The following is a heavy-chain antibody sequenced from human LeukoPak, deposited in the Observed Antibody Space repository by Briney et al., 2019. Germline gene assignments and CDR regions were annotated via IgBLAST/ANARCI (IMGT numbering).Heavy chain of an antibody. CDR2: VHYTGRT. V-gene: IGHV4-59*01. Sequence: SETLSLTCSVSGGSISAYYRNWIRQPPEKGLEWIGYVHYTGRTTYNASLKSRVTISVDTSKNQFSLRLRSVTAADTAVYYCAGATSTAMGFRYFDYWGQGNLIAVSS. CDR3: AGATSTAMGFRYFDY. CDR1: GGSISAYY. J-gene: IGHJ4*02. D-gene: IGHD5-18*01.